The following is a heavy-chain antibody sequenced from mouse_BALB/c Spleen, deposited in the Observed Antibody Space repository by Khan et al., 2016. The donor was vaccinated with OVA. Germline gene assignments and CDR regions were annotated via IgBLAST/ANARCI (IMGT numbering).Heavy chain of an antibody. J-gene: IGHJ3*01. CDR1: GYSITSEYA. V-gene: IGHV3-2*02. CDR2: INYSGNN. CDR3: ARKDYYDYDPFPY. Sequence: EVQLVESGPGLVKPSQSLSLTCTVTGYSITSEYAWNWIRQFPGNKLEWMGYINYSGNNRYNPSLKSRISITRDTSKNQFFLQLNSVTTEDTATYYCARKDYYDYDPFPYWGQGTLVTVSA. D-gene: IGHD2-4*01.